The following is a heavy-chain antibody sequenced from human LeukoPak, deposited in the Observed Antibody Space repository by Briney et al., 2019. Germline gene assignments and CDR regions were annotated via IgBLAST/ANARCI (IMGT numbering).Heavy chain of an antibody. CDR2: LYYSGSA. CDR1: GGSISSYY. D-gene: IGHD1-26*01. CDR3: ARKGSGTYSPFDY. Sequence: SSETLSLTCTVSGGSISSYYWSWIRQPPGKGLEGIGYLYYSGSAKYNPSLKSRVTISVDTSENHFSLKLSSVTAADTAVYYCARKGSGTYSPFDYWGPGTLVTVSS. V-gene: IGHV4-59*01. J-gene: IGHJ4*02.